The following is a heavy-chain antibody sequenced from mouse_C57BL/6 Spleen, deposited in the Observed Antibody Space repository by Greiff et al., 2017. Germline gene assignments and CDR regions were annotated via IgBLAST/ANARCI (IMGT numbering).Heavy chain of an antibody. CDR1: GYTFTSYW. D-gene: IGHD2-4*01. V-gene: IGHV1-7*01. CDR3: ARQDYDYDWDRFAY. CDR2: INPSSGYT. J-gene: IGHJ3*01. Sequence: VQLQQSGAELAKPGASVKLSCKASGYTFTSYWMHWVKPRPGQGLDWIGYINPSSGYTKSNQKFKDKATLTADKSSSTAYMQLSSLTYEDSAVYYCARQDYDYDWDRFAYWGQGTLVTVSA.